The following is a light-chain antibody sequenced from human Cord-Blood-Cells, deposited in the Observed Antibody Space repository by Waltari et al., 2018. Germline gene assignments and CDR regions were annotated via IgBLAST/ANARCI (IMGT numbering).Light chain of an antibody. Sequence: QSALTQPASVSGSPGQSITISCTGSSRDVGGYNYLSWYQQHPGKAPKPMIYDVSNRPSGVSKRVSGSKSGNTASLTISGLQAEDEADYYCSSYTSSSTWVFGGGTKLTVL. CDR3: SSYTSSSTWV. J-gene: IGLJ3*02. V-gene: IGLV2-14*01. CDR2: DVS. CDR1: SRDVGGYNY.